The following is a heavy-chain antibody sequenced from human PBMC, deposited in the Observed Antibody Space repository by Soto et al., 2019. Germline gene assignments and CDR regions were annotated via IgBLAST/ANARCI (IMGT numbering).Heavy chain of an antibody. D-gene: IGHD3-22*01. J-gene: IGHJ6*02. CDR1: GGSSSSGGYS. V-gene: IGHV4-30-2*01. Sequence: SETLSLTCDVWGGSSSSGGYSWSCIRQPPGKGLEWIGYIYHSGSTYYNPSIKSRVTISVDSSKNQFSLKLSSVTAEDTAVYYCAREGEDSSYGMDVWGQGTTVTVYS. CDR3: AREGEDSSYGMDV. CDR2: IYHSGST.